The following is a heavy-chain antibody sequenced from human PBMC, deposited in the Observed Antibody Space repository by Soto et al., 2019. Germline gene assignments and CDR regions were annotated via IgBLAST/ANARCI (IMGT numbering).Heavy chain of an antibody. Sequence: SVKVSCKASGGTFSSYAISWVRQAPGQGLEWMGGIIPIFGTANYAQKFQGRVTITADESTCTAYMELSSLRSEDTAVYSCARGFTRYCSSTSCYHLDYWGQGTLFTVSS. V-gene: IGHV1-69*13. J-gene: IGHJ4*02. CDR2: IIPIFGTA. CDR3: ARGFTRYCSSTSCYHLDY. CDR1: GGTFSSYA. D-gene: IGHD2-2*01.